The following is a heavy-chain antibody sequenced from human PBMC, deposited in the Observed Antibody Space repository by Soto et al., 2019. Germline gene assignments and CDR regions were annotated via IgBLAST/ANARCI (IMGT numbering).Heavy chain of an antibody. CDR1: GGSISSSSYY. CDR2: IYYSGST. CDR3: ARPRDWSGPPI. V-gene: IGHV4-39*01. Sequence: QLQLQESGPGLVKPSETLSLTCTVSGGSISSSSYYWGWIRQPPGKGLEWIGSIYYSGSTYYNPSLKSRVTXSXXTSKNHLPLKLSSVTAADTAVYYCARPRDWSGPPIWGQGTMVTVSS. J-gene: IGHJ3*02. D-gene: IGHD3-9*01.